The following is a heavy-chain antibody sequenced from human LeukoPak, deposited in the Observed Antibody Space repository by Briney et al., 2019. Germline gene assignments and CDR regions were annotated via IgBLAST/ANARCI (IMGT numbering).Heavy chain of an antibody. J-gene: IGHJ4*02. V-gene: IGHV3-49*04. CDR2: IRSKAYGGTT. CDR3: TRDLSSGWYHY. D-gene: IGHD6-19*01. Sequence: GGSLRLSCTASGFTFGDYAMSWVRQAPGKGLEWVGFIRSKAYGGTTEYAASVKGRFTISRDDSKSIAYLQMNSLKTEDTAVYYCTRDLSSGWYHYWGQGTLVTVSS. CDR1: GFTFGDYA.